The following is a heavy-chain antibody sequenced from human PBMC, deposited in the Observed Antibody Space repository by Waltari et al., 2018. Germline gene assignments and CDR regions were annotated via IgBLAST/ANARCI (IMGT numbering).Heavy chain of an antibody. CDR1: GFTFSSYT. CDR3: ARGEYSLTY. CDR2: IRSSSDTI. J-gene: IGHJ4*02. Sequence: EVQLVESGGGLVQPGGALRLSCAASGFTFSSYTINWVRQAPGKGLEWISYIRSSSDTIYYADSVKGRFTISRDNAKNSLYLQMNSLRVEETAVYYCARGEYSLTYWGQGTLVTVPS. D-gene: IGHD6-6*01. V-gene: IGHV3-48*04.